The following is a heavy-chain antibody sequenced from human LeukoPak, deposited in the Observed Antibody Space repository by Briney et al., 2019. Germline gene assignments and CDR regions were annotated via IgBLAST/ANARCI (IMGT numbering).Heavy chain of an antibody. CDR1: GFTFSSYA. Sequence: GGSLRLSCAASGFTFSSYAMSWVRQAPGKGLEWVSAISGSGGSKYYADPVKGRFTISRDNSKNTLYLQMNSLRAEDTAVYYCAKGARYYGSGPGLQNLYYFDYWGQGTLVTVSS. CDR3: AKGARYYGSGPGLQNLYYFDY. D-gene: IGHD3-10*01. V-gene: IGHV3-23*01. CDR2: ISGSGGSK. J-gene: IGHJ4*02.